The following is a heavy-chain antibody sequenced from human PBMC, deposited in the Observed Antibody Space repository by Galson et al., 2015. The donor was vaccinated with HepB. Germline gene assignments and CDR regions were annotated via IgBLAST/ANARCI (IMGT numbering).Heavy chain of an antibody. CDR1: GFTFSSYA. V-gene: IGHV3-23*01. J-gene: IGHJ4*02. CDR3: AKDIKGEVVLDY. CDR2: ISGSGGST. Sequence: SLRLSCAASGFTFSSYAMSWVRQAPGKGLEWVSAISGSGGSTYYADSVKGRFTISRDNSKNTLYLQMNSLRAEDTAVYYCAKDIKGEVVLDYWGQGTLVTVSS. D-gene: IGHD2-15*01.